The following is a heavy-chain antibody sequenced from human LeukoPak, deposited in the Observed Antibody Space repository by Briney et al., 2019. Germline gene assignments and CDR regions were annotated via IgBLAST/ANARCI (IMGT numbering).Heavy chain of an antibody. CDR2: LSYTGKT. CDR1: GASLSNSH. J-gene: IGHJ4*02. V-gene: IGHV4-59*01. D-gene: IGHD2/OR15-2a*01. CDR3: SEGYFEPFDH. Sequence: SETLSLTCAVSGASLSNSHWNWIRQFPGKGLEWIGCLSYTGKTDYNPSVSSRVTISLCTCKTQVSLTLKCVTAAETGVYYCSEGYFEPFDHWGAGTLVTASS.